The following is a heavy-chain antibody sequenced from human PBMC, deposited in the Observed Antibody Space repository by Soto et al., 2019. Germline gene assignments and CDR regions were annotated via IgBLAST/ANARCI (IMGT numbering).Heavy chain of an antibody. CDR1: GGSISSYY. Sequence: PSETLSLTCTVSGGSISSYYWSWIRQPPGKGLEWIGYIYYSGSTNYNPSLKSRVTISVDTSKNQFSLKLSSVTAADTAVYYCARRGYSYGLDYWGQGTLVTVSS. CDR3: ARRGYSYGLDY. J-gene: IGHJ4*02. V-gene: IGHV4-59*08. D-gene: IGHD5-18*01. CDR2: IYYSGST.